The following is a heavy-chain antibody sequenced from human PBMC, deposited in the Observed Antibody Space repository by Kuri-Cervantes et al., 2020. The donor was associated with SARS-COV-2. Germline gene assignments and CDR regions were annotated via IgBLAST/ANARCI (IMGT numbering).Heavy chain of an antibody. V-gene: IGHV1-69*13. CDR3: ARDGRITIFGVVNNWFDP. J-gene: IGHJ5*02. D-gene: IGHD3-3*01. Sequence: SVKVSCKASGGTFSSYAISWVRQAPGQGLEWMGGIIPIFGTANYAQKFQGRVTITADESTSTAYMELSSLRSEDTAVYYCARDGRITIFGVVNNWFDPWGQGNLV. CDR1: GGTFSSYA. CDR2: IIPIFGTA.